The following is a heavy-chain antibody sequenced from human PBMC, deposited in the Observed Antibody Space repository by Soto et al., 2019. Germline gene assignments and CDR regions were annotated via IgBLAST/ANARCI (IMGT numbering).Heavy chain of an antibody. Sequence: EVQLVESGGGLVQPGGSLRLSCAASGFTVSSNYMSWVRQAPGKGLEWVSVIYSGGSTYYADSVKGRFIISRHNSKNTLYLQMNSLRAEDTAVYYCASSIVVVTGDAFDIWGQGTMVTVSS. CDR1: GFTVSSNY. V-gene: IGHV3-53*04. CDR2: IYSGGST. D-gene: IGHD2-21*02. CDR3: ASSIVVVTGDAFDI. J-gene: IGHJ3*02.